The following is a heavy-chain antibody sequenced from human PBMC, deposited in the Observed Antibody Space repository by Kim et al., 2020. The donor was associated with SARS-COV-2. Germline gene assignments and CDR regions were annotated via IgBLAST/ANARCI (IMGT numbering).Heavy chain of an antibody. Sequence: SVKVSCKASGGTFSSYAISWVRQAPGQGLEWMGGIIPIFGTANYAQKFQGRVTITADESTSTAYMELSSLRSEDTAVYYCARGRWDYKVTFYYYGMDVWGQGTTVTVSS. CDR2: IIPIFGTA. V-gene: IGHV1-69*13. J-gene: IGHJ6*02. CDR1: GGTFSSYA. CDR3: ARGRWDYKVTFYYYGMDV. D-gene: IGHD2-21*02.